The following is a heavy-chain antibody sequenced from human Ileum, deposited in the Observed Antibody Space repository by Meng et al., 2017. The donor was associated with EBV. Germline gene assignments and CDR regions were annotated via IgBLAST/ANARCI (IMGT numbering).Heavy chain of an antibody. J-gene: IGHJ4*02. CDR2: INHSGST. CDR1: GGSCSGYY. D-gene: IGHD6-13*01. V-gene: IGHV4-34*01. CDR3: ARGFYTYGSSCFDY. Sequence: QLQLQQWGAGLLTPSETLSLTCAVYGGSCSGYYWTWIRQPPGKGLEWIGEINHSGSTNYNPSLKSRVTISVDKNQFSLKLSSVTAADTAVYYCARGFYTYGSSCFDYWGQGTLVTVSS.